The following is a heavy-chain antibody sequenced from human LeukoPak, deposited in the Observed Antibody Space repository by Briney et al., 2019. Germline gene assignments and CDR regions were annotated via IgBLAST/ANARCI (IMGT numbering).Heavy chain of an antibody. CDR2: INPSGGST. D-gene: IGHD6-6*01. CDR3: ARALYSSSSSARLYYFDY. Sequence: ASVKVSFKASGYTFTSYYMHWVRQAPGQGLEWMGIINPSGGSTSYAQKFQGRVTMTRDTSTSTVYMELSSLRSEDTAVYYCARALYSSSSSARLYYFDYWGQGTLVTVSS. J-gene: IGHJ4*02. V-gene: IGHV1-46*01. CDR1: GYTFTSYY.